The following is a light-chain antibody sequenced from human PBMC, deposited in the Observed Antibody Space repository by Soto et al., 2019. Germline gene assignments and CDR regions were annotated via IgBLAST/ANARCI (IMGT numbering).Light chain of an antibody. CDR1: QSISSW. CDR2: DAS. J-gene: IGKJ5*01. CDR3: QQYNSYLYT. V-gene: IGKV1-5*01. Sequence: DIQLPQSPSTLSGSAGARXPLXCRASQSISSWLAWYQQKPGKAPKLLIYDASSLESGVPSRFSGSGSGTEFTLTISSLQPDDFATYYCQQYNSYLYTFGQGTRLEIK.